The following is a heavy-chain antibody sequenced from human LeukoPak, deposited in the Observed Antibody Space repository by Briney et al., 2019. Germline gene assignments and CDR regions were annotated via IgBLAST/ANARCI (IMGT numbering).Heavy chain of an antibody. D-gene: IGHD2-15*01. V-gene: IGHV1-2*02. CDR3: ARDPKYCSGGSCPEGIFWFDP. J-gene: IGHJ5*02. CDR2: INPNSGGT. CDR1: GYTFTGYY. Sequence: GASVKVSCKASGYTFTGYYMHWVRQAPGQGLEWMGWINPNSGGTNYAQKFQGRVTMTRDTSISTAYMELRSLRSDDTAVYYCARDPKYCSGGSCPEGIFWFDPWGQGTLVTVSS.